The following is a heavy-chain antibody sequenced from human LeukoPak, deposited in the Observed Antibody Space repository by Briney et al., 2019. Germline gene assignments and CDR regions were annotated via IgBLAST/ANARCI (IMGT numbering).Heavy chain of an antibody. CDR3: ARVAVEMASWLDP. Sequence: ASVKVSCKASGYIFTGYHIHWVRQAPGQGVGLMGWIYPNSGGTNCAQKFQGRVTMTRDTSITTVYMELSRLTSDDTAVYYCARVAVEMASWLDPWGQGTLVTVSS. CDR2: IYPNSGGT. V-gene: IGHV1-2*02. D-gene: IGHD5-24*01. J-gene: IGHJ5*02. CDR1: GYIFTGYH.